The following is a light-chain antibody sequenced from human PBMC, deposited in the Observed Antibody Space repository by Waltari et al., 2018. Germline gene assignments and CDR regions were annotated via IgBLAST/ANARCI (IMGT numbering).Light chain of an antibody. J-gene: IGKJ1*01. V-gene: IGKV1-6*01. CDR3: LQDYNYPRT. CDR1: QGIRND. Sequence: AIQVTQSPSSLSASVGDRVTITCRASQGIRNDLGWYQQKQGEAPKLLSYAASRLESGVPSRFSGSGSGTDFTLTISSLQPEDFATYYCLQDYNYPRTFGQGTKVEIK. CDR2: AAS.